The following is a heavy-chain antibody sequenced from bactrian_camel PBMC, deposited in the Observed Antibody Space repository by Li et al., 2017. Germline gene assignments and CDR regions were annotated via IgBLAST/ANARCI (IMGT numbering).Heavy chain of an antibody. CDR1: GISYSNYC. CDR3: AYRSCVTACAPEPREALYKH. J-gene: IGHJ4*01. V-gene: IGHV3S1*01. CDR2: MSTAGGNYSGRP. Sequence: HVQLVESGGGLVQPGGSLRLSCAVSGISYSNYCMGWFRQIPDKEREGVARMSTAGGNYSGRPWYAASVKGRFTIPQDGDKAMIGLQMNSLKPEDTATYYCAYRSCVTACAPEPREALYKHWGQGTQVTVS.